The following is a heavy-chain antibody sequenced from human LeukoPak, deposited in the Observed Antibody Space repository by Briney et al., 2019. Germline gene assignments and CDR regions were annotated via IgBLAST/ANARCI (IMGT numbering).Heavy chain of an antibody. Sequence: GGSLRLSCAVSGFTFSDYWMSWVRQAPGKGLEWVANIKEDGSEKYYVDSVKGRFTISRDNAKNSVYLQMNSLRGEDTAVYYCARGSGIAAALDLWGQGTLVTVSS. CDR2: IKEDGSEK. J-gene: IGHJ5*02. V-gene: IGHV3-7*01. CDR1: GFTFSDYW. CDR3: ARGSGIAAALDL. D-gene: IGHD6-13*01.